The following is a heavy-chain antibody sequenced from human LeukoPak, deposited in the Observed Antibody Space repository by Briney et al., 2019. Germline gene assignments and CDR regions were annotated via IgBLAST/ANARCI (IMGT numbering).Heavy chain of an antibody. CDR3: TTDPYITGTTY. CDR2: IKSQTDGGTT. J-gene: IGHJ4*02. D-gene: IGHD1-20*01. Sequence: PGGSLRLSCAASGFTFSSYAMHWVRQAPGKGLEWVGRIKSQTDGGTTDYAAPVKGRFTISRDDSKNTLHLQMNSLKTEDTAVYYCTTDPYITGTTYWGQGTLVTVSS. V-gene: IGHV3-15*01. CDR1: GFTFSSYA.